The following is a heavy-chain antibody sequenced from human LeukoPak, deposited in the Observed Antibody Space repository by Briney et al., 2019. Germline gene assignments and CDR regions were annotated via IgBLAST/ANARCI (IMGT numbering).Heavy chain of an antibody. CDR2: ISSSSSYI. J-gene: IGHJ4*02. Sequence: GSLRLSCAASGFTFSSYSMNWVRQAPGKGLEWVSSISSSSSYIYYADSVKGRFTISRDNAKNSLYLQMNSLRAEDTAVYYCARDYDDFWSGLDYWGQGTLVTVSS. D-gene: IGHD3-3*01. V-gene: IGHV3-21*01. CDR3: ARDYDDFWSGLDY. CDR1: GFTFSSYS.